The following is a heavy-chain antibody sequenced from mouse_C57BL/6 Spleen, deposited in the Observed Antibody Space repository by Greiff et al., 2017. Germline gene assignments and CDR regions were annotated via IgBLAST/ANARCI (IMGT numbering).Heavy chain of an antibody. V-gene: IGHV1-61*01. D-gene: IGHD1-1*01. CDR3: ARGTAVVADWYFDV. Sequence: VQLQQPGAELVRPGSSVKLSCKASGYTFTSYWMAWVKQRPGQGLEWIGNIYPSDGETHYNQKFKDKATLTVDKSSSTAYMQLSSLTSEASAVYYYARGTAVVADWYFDVWGTGTTVTVSS. J-gene: IGHJ1*03. CDR2: IYPSDGET. CDR1: GYTFTSYW.